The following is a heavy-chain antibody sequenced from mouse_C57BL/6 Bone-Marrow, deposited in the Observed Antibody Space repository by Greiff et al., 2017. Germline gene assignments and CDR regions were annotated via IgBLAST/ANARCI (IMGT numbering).Heavy chain of an antibody. CDR2: IDPANGNT. V-gene: IGHV14-3*01. CDR1: GFNITNTY. CDR3: ARPPVYGSSNYFDY. J-gene: IGHJ2*01. Sequence: EVQLVESVAELVRPGASVKLSCTASGFNITNTYMHWVKQRPEQGLEWIGRIDPANGNTKYAPKFQGKATLTADPSSNTAYLQLSSLTSEDTAIYYCARPPVYGSSNYFDYWGQGTTLTVSS. D-gene: IGHD1-1*01.